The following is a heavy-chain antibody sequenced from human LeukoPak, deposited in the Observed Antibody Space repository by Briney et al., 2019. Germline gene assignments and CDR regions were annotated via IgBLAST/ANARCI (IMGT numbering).Heavy chain of an antibody. CDR1: GYTFTSYG. CDR2: ISAYNGNT. J-gene: IGHJ1*01. D-gene: IGHD3-3*01. V-gene: IGHV1-18*01. Sequence: GASVNVSCKASGYTFTSYGISWVRQAPGQGLEWMGWISAYNGNTNYAQKLQGRVTMTTDTSTSTAYMELRGLRSDDTAVYYCARDLPFEGVLEWLLEYWGQGTLVTVSS. CDR3: ARDLPFEGVLEWLLEY.